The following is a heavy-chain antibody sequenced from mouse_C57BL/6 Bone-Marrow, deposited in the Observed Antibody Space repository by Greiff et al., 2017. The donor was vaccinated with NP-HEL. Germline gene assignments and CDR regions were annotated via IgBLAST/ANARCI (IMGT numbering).Heavy chain of an antibody. CDR2: IYPRSGNT. Sequence: QVQLKESGAELARPWASVKLSCKASGYTFTSYGISWVKQRTGQGLEWIGEIYPRSGNTYYNEKFKGKATLTADKSSSTAYMELRSLTSEDSAVYFCARSRLRRFDYWGQGTTLTVSS. V-gene: IGHV1-81*01. D-gene: IGHD2-2*01. CDR1: GYTFTSYG. J-gene: IGHJ2*01. CDR3: ARSRLRRFDY.